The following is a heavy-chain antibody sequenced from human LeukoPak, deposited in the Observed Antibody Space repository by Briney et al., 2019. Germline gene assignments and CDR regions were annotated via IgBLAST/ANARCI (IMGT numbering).Heavy chain of an antibody. V-gene: IGHV3-7*01. CDR1: GFTFSGYW. CDR2: IKQDGSEK. D-gene: IGHD2-2*01. Sequence: GGSLRLSCAASGFTFSGYWMSWVRQAPGKGLEWVANIKQDGSEKYYVDSVKGRFTISRDNAKNSLYLQMNSLRAEDTAVYYCARSLGYCSSTSCYPPTYWGQGTLVTVSS. CDR3: ARSLGYCSSTSCYPPTY. J-gene: IGHJ4*02.